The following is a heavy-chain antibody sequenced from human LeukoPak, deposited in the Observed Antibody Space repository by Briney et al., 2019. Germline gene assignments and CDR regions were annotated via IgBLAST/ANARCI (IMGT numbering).Heavy chain of an antibody. D-gene: IGHD2-2*01. CDR2: NKEDGTVK. J-gene: IGHJ4*02. Sequence: GRSLRLSCAASGFTFSSYAMHWVRQAPGKGLEWVAHNKEDGTVKDYVDSVKGRFTISRDNAKNSLYLQMNSLRAEDTAVYYCAKGGYCSSTSCLAIYWGQGTLVTVSS. CDR1: GFTFSSYA. CDR3: AKGGYCSSTSCLAIY. V-gene: IGHV3-7*03.